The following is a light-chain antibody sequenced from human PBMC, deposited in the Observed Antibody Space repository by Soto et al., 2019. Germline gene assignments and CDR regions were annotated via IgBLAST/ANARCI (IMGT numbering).Light chain of an antibody. CDR2: GAF. Sequence: EIVMTQSPATLSVSPGGRATLSGRASQIISDTLAWYQQKPGQAPRLLIHGAFTRATGFPARFSGSGSGTDFTLTISSLQSEDFAVYYCQQYNNWPWTFGQGTKVDI. J-gene: IGKJ1*01. CDR1: QIISDT. V-gene: IGKV3-15*01. CDR3: QQYNNWPWT.